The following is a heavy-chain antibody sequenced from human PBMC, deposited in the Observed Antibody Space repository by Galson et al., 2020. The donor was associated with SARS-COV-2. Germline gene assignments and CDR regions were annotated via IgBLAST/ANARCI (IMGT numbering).Heavy chain of an antibody. Sequence: ASVKVSCEASGYTFANYDVNWVRQAPGQGLEWMGWMNPKSGNTAYAQRFQGRVTITRDTSKNTAFLELSSLRSEDTAVYYCARASKHYNFLTGYLNYYYYYMDVWGTGTTVTISS. CDR1: GYTFANYD. CDR2: MNPKSGNT. V-gene: IGHV1-8*03. J-gene: IGHJ6*03. D-gene: IGHD3-9*01. CDR3: ARASKHYNFLTGYLNYYYYYMDV.